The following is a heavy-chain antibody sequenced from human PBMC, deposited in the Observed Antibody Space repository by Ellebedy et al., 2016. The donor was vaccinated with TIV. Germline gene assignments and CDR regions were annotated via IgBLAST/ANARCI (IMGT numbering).Heavy chain of an antibody. CDR3: ARGGVSGGWFDP. CDR1: GYTFTSYG. CDR2: INPNSGGT. D-gene: IGHD2-15*01. J-gene: IGHJ5*02. V-gene: IGHV1-2*04. Sequence: ASVKVSCXASGYTFTSYGISWVRQAPGQGLEWMGWINPNSGGTNYAQKFQGWVTMTRDTSISTAYMELSRLRSDDTAVYYCARGGVSGGWFDPWGQGTLVTVSS.